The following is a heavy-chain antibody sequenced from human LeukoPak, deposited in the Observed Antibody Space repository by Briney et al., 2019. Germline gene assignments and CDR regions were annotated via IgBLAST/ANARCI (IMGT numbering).Heavy chain of an antibody. CDR3: ARDLSSRGYTYGTPAFTFDI. V-gene: IGHV3-48*01. D-gene: IGHD5-18*01. CDR2: ISSDSSTI. CDR1: GFTFSTYS. J-gene: IGHJ3*02. Sequence: GGSLRLSCAASGFTFSTYSINWVRQAPGKGLEWVSYISSDSSTIYYADSLKGRFTISRDNAKNSLSLLMNSLRAEDTAVYYCARDLSSRGYTYGTPAFTFDIWGQGIMVTVSS.